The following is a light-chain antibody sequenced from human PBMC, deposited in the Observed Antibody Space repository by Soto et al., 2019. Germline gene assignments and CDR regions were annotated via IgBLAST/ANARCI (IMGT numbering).Light chain of an antibody. CDR1: QSVSNSY. Sequence: EIVLTQSPATLSLSPGERATLSCGASQSVSNSYLAWYQQKPGLAPRLLIYDASSTATGIPDRFSCRGSGTEFTLTSSRLEPEECAVYYCYRYGSSPCTFGQGTKLELK. CDR2: DAS. J-gene: IGKJ2*02. CDR3: YRYGSSPCT. V-gene: IGKV3D-20*01.